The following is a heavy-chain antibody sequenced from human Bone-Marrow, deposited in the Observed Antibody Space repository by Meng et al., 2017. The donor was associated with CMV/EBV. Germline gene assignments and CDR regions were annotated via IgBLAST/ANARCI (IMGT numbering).Heavy chain of an antibody. J-gene: IGHJ4*02. V-gene: IGHV3-48*03. CDR2: ISSSAGTI. CDR1: GFTFSNYE. Sequence: GESLKISCAASGFTFSNYEMNWVRQAPGKGLEWISYISSSAGTIYYADSVKGRFTISRDNAKNLLYLQMNSLRAKDTAVYYCARRLGHWGQGARVTGSS. CDR3: ARRLGH.